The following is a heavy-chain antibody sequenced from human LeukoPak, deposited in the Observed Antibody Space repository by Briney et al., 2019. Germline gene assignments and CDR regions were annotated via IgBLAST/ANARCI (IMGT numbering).Heavy chain of an antibody. V-gene: IGHV4-39*01. CDR3: ATIRGGSSGWYSPSFFY. Sequence: SETLSLTCTVSGGSISSSSYYWGWIRQPPGKGLEWIGSIYYSGSTYYNPSLKSRVTISVDTSKNQFSLKLSSVTAADTAVYYCATIRGGSSGWYSPSFFYWGQGTLVTVSS. CDR1: GGSISSSSYY. D-gene: IGHD6-19*01. J-gene: IGHJ4*02. CDR2: IYYSGST.